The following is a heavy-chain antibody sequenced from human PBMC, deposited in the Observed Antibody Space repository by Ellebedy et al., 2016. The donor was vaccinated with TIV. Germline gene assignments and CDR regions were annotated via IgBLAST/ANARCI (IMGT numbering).Heavy chain of an antibody. CDR3: ARASSGSSYWGYDY. D-gene: IGHD3-3*01. CDR1: GFTFSSYS. Sequence: GESLKISCAASGFTFSSYSMNWVRQAPGKGLEWVSYISSSSSTIYYADSVKGRFTISRDNAKNSLYLQMNSLRVEDTAVYFCARASSGSSYWGYDYWGQGTLVTVSS. CDR2: ISSSSSTI. J-gene: IGHJ4*02. V-gene: IGHV3-48*01.